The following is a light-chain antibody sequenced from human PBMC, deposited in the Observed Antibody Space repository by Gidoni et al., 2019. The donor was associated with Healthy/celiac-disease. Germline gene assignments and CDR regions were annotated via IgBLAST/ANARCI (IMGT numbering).Light chain of an antibody. CDR1: QSISSY. CDR3: QQSYSTPRT. J-gene: IGKJ4*02. Sequence: DIQMTQSPSSLSASVGDRVTITFRARQSISSYLNWYQQKPGEAPKLLIYAASSLQSGVPSRFSGSGSGTEFTLTISSLQPEDFATYYCQQSYSTPRTFGGGTKVEIK. CDR2: AAS. V-gene: IGKV1-39*01.